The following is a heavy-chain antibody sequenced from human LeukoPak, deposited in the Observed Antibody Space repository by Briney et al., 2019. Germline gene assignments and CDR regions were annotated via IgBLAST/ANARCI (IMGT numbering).Heavy chain of an antibody. CDR1: GGTFSSYA. Sequence: SVKVSCKASGGTFSSYAISWVRQAPGQGLEWMGGIIPIFGTANYAQKFQGRVTITADESTSTAYMELSSLRSEDTAVYYCARSRGYDTPDWMGMDVWGKGTTVTVSS. D-gene: IGHD3-9*01. CDR3: ARSRGYDTPDWMGMDV. V-gene: IGHV1-69*01. CDR2: IIPIFGTA. J-gene: IGHJ6*04.